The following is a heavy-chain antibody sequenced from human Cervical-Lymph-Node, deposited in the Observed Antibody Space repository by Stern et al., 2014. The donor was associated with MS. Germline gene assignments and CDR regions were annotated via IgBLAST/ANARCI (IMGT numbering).Heavy chain of an antibody. CDR3: ARRGSSGFSYGFDV. Sequence: VQLVESGAEVKKPGASVKVSCKASGYTFTRNYVHWVRQAPGQGLEWMGTVNPSGGGTSYAQTLQGRVTMTRDTSTNTAYMELSSLRFEDTAVYYCARRGSSGFSYGFDVWGQGTTVTVSS. CDR1: GYTFTRNY. J-gene: IGHJ6*02. D-gene: IGHD6-6*01. CDR2: VNPSGGGT. V-gene: IGHV1-46*04.